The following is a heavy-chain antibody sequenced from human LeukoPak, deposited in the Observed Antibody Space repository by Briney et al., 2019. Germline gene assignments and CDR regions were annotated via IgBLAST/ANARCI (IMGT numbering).Heavy chain of an antibody. V-gene: IGHV3-66*02. J-gene: IGHJ3*02. CDR2: IYSGGST. Sequence: GGSQRLSCAASGFTVSSNYMSWVRQAPGKGLEWVSVIYSGGSTYYADSVKGRFTISRDNSKNTLYLQMNSLRAEDTAVYYCARDRDSSGYYPTPGAFDIWGQGTMVTVPS. D-gene: IGHD3-22*01. CDR3: ARDRDSSGYYPTPGAFDI. CDR1: GFTVSSNY.